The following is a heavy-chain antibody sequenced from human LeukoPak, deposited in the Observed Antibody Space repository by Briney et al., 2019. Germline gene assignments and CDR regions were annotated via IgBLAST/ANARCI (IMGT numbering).Heavy chain of an antibody. CDR1: GGSISSYY. D-gene: IGHD2-2*01. CDR3: ARGLLKGQLHLGYSYYMDV. J-gene: IGHJ6*03. Sequence: SETLSLTCTVSGGSISSYYWSWIRQPPGKGLEWIGYIYYSESTYYNPSLKSRVTTSVDTSKNQFSLKLTSVTAADTAVYYCARGLLKGQLHLGYSYYMDVWGKGTTITVSS. CDR2: IYYSEST. V-gene: IGHV4-59*01.